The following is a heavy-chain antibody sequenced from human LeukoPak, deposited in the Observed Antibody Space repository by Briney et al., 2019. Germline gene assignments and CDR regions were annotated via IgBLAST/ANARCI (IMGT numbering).Heavy chain of an antibody. D-gene: IGHD1-20*01. Sequence: PSETLSLTCTVSGGSISSGGYYWSWIRQHPGTGLEWIGYIYYSGSTYYNPSLKSRVTISVDTSKNQFSLKLSSVTAADTAVYYCAKGALTAAFDIWGQGTMVTVSS. CDR2: IYYSGST. CDR3: AKGALTAAFDI. V-gene: IGHV4-31*03. J-gene: IGHJ3*02. CDR1: GGSISSGGYY.